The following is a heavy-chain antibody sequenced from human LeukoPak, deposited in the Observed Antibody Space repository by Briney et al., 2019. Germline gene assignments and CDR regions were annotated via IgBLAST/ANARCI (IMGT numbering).Heavy chain of an antibody. Sequence: GGSLRLSCAASGFTFSSHWMNWVRQAPGKGLEWVANVKEDGSEKDYVDSVKGRFTISRDNAKNSLYLQMDSLRAEDTAVYYCARDRIGGEEYWGQGTLVTVSS. J-gene: IGHJ4*02. D-gene: IGHD3-16*01. CDR2: VKEDGSEK. V-gene: IGHV3-7*01. CDR1: GFTFSSHW. CDR3: ARDRIGGEEY.